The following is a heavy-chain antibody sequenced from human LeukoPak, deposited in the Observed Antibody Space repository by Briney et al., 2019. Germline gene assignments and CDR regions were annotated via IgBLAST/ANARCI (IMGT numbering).Heavy chain of an antibody. J-gene: IGHJ6*03. CDR3: TTKSMVRGVIRYYYYYMDV. V-gene: IGHV3-15*01. Sequence: GGSLRLSCAASGFTFSNAWMSWVRQAPGKGLEWVGRIKSKTDGGTTDYAAPVKGRFTVSRDDSKNTLYLQMNSLKTEDTAVYYCTTKSMVRGVIRYYYYYMDVWGKGTTVTVSS. CDR2: IKSKTDGGTT. D-gene: IGHD3-10*01. CDR1: GFTFSNAW.